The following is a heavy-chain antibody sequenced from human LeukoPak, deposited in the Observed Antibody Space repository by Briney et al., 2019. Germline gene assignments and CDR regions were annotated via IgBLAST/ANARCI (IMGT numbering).Heavy chain of an antibody. Sequence: SESLSLTCAVSGFSISSTYYGAWIRQNPGKGLEGIATITHSGNTYYISSLESRLTISLDTSKRHFSLRLTSVTAADTAVYYCARINAPVATVDYRGLGTLVAVSS. V-gene: IGHV4-38-2*01. CDR2: ITHSGNT. J-gene: IGHJ4*02. CDR3: ARINAPVATVDY. CDR1: GFSISSTYY. D-gene: IGHD2-21*01.